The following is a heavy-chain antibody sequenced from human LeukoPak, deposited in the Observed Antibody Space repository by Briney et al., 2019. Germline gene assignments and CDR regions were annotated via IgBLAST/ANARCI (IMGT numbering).Heavy chain of an antibody. J-gene: IGHJ3*02. Sequence: PSETLSLTCTVSGGSISSSSYYWGWIRQPPGKGLEWIGSIYYSGSTYYNPSLKSRVTISVDTSKNQFSLKLSSVTAADTAVYYCARDNLGGDDAFDIWGQGTMVTVSS. D-gene: IGHD3-16*01. CDR1: GGSISSSSYY. V-gene: IGHV4-39*07. CDR2: IYYSGST. CDR3: ARDNLGGDDAFDI.